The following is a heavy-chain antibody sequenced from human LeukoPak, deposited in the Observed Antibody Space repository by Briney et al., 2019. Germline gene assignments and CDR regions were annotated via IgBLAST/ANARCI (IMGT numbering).Heavy chain of an antibody. Sequence: ASVKVSCKASGYTFTSHYMQWVRLAPGQGLEWMGIINPSGGGTRYAQKFQGRVTMTRDTSTSTVYMELSSLRAEDTAVYYCARDEPGIAVDVGVYWGQGTLVTVSS. CDR2: INPSGGGT. CDR3: ARDEPGIAVDVGVY. CDR1: GYTFTSHY. D-gene: IGHD6-19*01. V-gene: IGHV1-46*01. J-gene: IGHJ4*02.